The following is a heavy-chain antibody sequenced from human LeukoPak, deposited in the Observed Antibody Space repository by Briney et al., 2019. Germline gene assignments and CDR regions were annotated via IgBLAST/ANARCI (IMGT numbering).Heavy chain of an antibody. Sequence: GGSLRLSCAASGFTFSSYSMNWVRQAPGKGLEWGSNISSSSSYIYYAGSVKGRFTNSRDNAKNSLYLQMNSLGAEDTAVYYCASDQEYQLLCFDYWGQGTLVTVSS. CDR2: ISSSSSYI. CDR1: GFTFSSYS. V-gene: IGHV3-21*06. CDR3: ASDQEYQLLCFDY. J-gene: IGHJ4*02. D-gene: IGHD2-2*01.